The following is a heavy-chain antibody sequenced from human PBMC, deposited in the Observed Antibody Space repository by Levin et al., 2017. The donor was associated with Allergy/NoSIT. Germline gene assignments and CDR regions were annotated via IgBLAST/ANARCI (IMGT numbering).Heavy chain of an antibody. D-gene: IGHD4-11*01. J-gene: IGHJ6*02. CDR2: INPNSGGT. CDR1: GYTFTGYY. V-gene: IGHV1-2*02. CDR3: ARDDYTGFYYYYYGMDV. Sequence: ASVKVSCKASGYTFTGYYMHWVRQAPGQGLEWMGWINPNSGGTNYAQKFQGRVTMTRDTSISTAYMELSRLRSDDTAVYYCARDDYTGFYYYYYGMDVWGQGTTVTVSS.